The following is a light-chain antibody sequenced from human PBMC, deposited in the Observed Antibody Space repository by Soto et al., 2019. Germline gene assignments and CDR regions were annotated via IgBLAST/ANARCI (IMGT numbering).Light chain of an antibody. CDR3: LQDSKYPRT. V-gene: IGKV1-6*01. CDR1: QDIGTE. J-gene: IGKJ1*01. Sequence: AIQMTQSPSSLSVSVGDRVTITCRASQDIGTELGWYQQKPGKAPRLLIYGTFSLQSGVSSRFSGSGSGTDFTLTISSLQPDDFATYYCLQDSKYPRTFGQGTKVEVK. CDR2: GTF.